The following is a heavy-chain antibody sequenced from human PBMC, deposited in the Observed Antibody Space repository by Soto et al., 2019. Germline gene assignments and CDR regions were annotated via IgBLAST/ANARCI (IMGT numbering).Heavy chain of an antibody. J-gene: IGHJ4*02. CDR3: ARHRVAGPSGFGY. CDR1: GGSVSSGSYY. V-gene: IGHV4-61*01. D-gene: IGHD6-19*01. Sequence: TLSLTCTVSGGSVSSGSYYWSWIRQPPGKGLEWIGYIYYSGSTNYNPSLKSRVTISVDTSKNQFSLKLSSVTAADTAVYYCARHRVAGPSGFGYWGQGPLVTVSS. CDR2: IYYSGST.